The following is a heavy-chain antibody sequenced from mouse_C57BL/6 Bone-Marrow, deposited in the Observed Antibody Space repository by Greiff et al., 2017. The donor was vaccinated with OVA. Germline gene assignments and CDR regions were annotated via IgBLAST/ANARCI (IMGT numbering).Heavy chain of an antibody. CDR3: AREGDEVGYYYAMDY. D-gene: IGHD1-1*02. CDR2: IHPNSGST. Sequence: VQLQQPGAELVKPGASVKLSCKASGYTFTSYWMHWVKPRPGQGLEWIGMIHPNSGSTNYNEKFKSKATLTVDKSSSTAYMQLSSLTSEDSAVYYCAREGDEVGYYYAMDYWGQGTSVTVSS. J-gene: IGHJ4*01. CDR1: GYTFTSYW. V-gene: IGHV1-64*01.